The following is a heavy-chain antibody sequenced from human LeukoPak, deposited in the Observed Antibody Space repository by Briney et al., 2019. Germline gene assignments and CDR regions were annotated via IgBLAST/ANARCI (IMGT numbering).Heavy chain of an antibody. V-gene: IGHV3-23*01. J-gene: IGHJ4*02. CDR1: GFTLTNHG. D-gene: IGHD2-15*01. CDR3: AKDYCRDGNCPFPFLDS. CDR2: ITGTGGK. Sequence: PGGSLRLSCAVSGFTLTNHGVSWVRQAPGKGLEWGSIITGTGGKYYGDSVKGRFVLSRDNFKNTVYMQMSSLRAEDTATYYCAKDYCRDGNCPFPFLDSWGQGTLVTVSS.